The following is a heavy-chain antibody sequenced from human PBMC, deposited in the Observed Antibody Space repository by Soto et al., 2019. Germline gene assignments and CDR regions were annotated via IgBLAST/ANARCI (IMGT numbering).Heavy chain of an antibody. D-gene: IGHD2-15*01. V-gene: IGHV1-3*01. Sequence: ASVKVSCKGSGYTFTSYAMHWVRQAPGQRLEWMGWINAGNGNTKYSQKFQGRVTITRDTSASTAYMELSSLRSEDTAVYYCAGCSGGSCQNWFDPWGQGTLVTVSS. CDR1: GYTFTSYA. CDR3: AGCSGGSCQNWFDP. CDR2: INAGNGNT. J-gene: IGHJ5*02.